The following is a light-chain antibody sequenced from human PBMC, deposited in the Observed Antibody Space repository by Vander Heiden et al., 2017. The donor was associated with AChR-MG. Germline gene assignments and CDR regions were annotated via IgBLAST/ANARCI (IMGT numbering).Light chain of an antibody. CDR2: DDS. CDR3: QVWDSSSDHPRV. J-gene: IGLJ1*01. V-gene: IGLV3-21*03. Sequence: SSVLTQPPSVSVAPGKTARSTCGGNNIGSKSVHWYQQKPGQAPLLVVYDDSDRPSGIPERFSGSNSGNTATLTISRVEAGDEADYYCQVWDSSSDHPRVFGTGTKVTVL. CDR1: NIGSKS.